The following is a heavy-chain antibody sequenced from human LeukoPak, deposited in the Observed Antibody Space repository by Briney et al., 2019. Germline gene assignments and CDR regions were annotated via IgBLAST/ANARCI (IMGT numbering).Heavy chain of an antibody. V-gene: IGHV3-21*04. CDR1: GFTFSSYS. Sequence: GGSLRLSCAASGFTFSSYSMNWVRQAPGKGLEWVSSISGSSSYIYYADSVKGRFTISRDNAKNSLYLQMNSLRAEDTAVYYCAKTFNYYGSGSHTNFDYWGQGTLVTVSS. CDR3: AKTFNYYGSGSHTNFDY. D-gene: IGHD3-10*01. J-gene: IGHJ4*02. CDR2: ISGSSSYI.